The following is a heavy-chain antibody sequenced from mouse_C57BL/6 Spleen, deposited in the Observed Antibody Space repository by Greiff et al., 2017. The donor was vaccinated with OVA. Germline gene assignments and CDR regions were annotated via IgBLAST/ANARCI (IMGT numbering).Heavy chain of an antibody. J-gene: IGHJ4*01. CDR2: IYPGSGST. V-gene: IGHV1-55*01. D-gene: IGHD2-4*01. Sequence: QVQLQQPGAELVKPGASVKMSCKASGYTFTSYWITWVKQRPGQGLEWIGDIYPGSGSTNYNEKFKSKATLTVDTSSSTAYMQLSSLTSEDSAVYYCARELYYDSYYAMDDWGQGTSVTVSS. CDR3: ARELYYDSYYAMDD. CDR1: GYTFTSYW.